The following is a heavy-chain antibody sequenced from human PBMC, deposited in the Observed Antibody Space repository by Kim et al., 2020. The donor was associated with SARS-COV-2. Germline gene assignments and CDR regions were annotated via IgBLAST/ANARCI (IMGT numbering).Heavy chain of an antibody. Sequence: GGSLRLSCAASGFTFSSYGMHWVRQAPGKGLEWVAVISYDGSNKYYADSVKGRFTISRDNSKNTLYLQMNSLRAEDTAMYYCAKVADRTTVTYYYYYGMDVWGQGPTVTVPS. V-gene: IGHV3-30*18. CDR2: ISYDGSNK. J-gene: IGHJ6*02. D-gene: IGHD4-4*01. CDR1: GFTFSSYG. CDR3: AKVADRTTVTYYYYYGMDV.